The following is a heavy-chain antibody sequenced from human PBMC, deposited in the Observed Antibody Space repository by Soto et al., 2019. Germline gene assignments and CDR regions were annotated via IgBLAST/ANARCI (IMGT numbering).Heavy chain of an antibody. D-gene: IGHD3-16*01. CDR2: IYYSENT. CDR1: GGSISSSSNH. CDR3: ATQPPYVPLAH. V-gene: IGHV4-39*01. J-gene: IGHJ4*02. Sequence: QLQLQESGPGLVKPSETLSLTCTVSGGSISSSSNHWGWIRQPPGKGLEWIGNIYYSENTYYNPSLTSRVTISVDTSQNQFSLRLTSVTAADTAVYYCATQPPYVPLAHWGQGTLVTVSS.